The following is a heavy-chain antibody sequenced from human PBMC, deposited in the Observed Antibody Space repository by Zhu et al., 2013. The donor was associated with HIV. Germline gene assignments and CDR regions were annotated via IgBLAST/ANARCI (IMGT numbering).Heavy chain of an antibody. CDR1: AYTFTGNY. V-gene: IGHV1-2*02. CDR3: ASDLWDKAFDI. Sequence: VQLVQXGASGEKPGASVKVSCRASAYTFTGNYINWVRQVPGQGLEWIGWINLNSGGTSYAQKFQGRVTMTRDTSISTAYMEVRGLISDDTAVYYCASDLWDKAFDIWGQGTMVTVSS. CDR2: INLNSGGT. D-gene: IGHD3-16*01. J-gene: IGHJ3*02.